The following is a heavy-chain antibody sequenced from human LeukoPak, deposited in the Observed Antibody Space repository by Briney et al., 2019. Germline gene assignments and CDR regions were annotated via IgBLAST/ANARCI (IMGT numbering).Heavy chain of an antibody. V-gene: IGHV3-7*01. Sequence: GGSLRLSCAASAFTFSSYWMSWVRQAPGNGLEWVANIDQDGSEKYYVESMKGRITISRDNAKNSLYLQMNSLRTEDTAVYYCATPLPLDYWGQGTLVTVSS. J-gene: IGHJ4*01. CDR1: AFTFSSYW. CDR3: ATPLPLDY. CDR2: IDQDGSEK.